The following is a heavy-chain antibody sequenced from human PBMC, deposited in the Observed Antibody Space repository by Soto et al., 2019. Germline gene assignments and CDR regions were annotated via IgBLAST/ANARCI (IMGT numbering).Heavy chain of an antibody. V-gene: IGHV1-18*04. CDR1: GYTFTSYG. Sequence: RASVKVSCKASGYTFTSYGISWVRQAPGQGLEWMGWISAYNGNTNYAQKLQGRVTMTTDTSTSTAYMELRSLRSDDTAVYYCARSSGLRYGSGSYYSWFDTWGQGTLVPVSS. CDR3: ARSSGLRYGSGSYYSWFDT. D-gene: IGHD3-10*01. CDR2: ISAYNGNT. J-gene: IGHJ5*02.